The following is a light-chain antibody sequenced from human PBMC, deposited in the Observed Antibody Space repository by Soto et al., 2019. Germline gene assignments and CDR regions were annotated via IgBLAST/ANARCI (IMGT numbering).Light chain of an antibody. CDR3: AAWDDSLNGWV. J-gene: IGLJ3*02. CDR1: SSNIGSNT. CDR2: DNN. V-gene: IGLV1-44*01. Sequence: QSVLTQPPSASGTPGQRVTISCSGSSSNIGSNTVSWYQQLPGTAPKLLIYDNNERSSGVPDRFSGSKSGTSASLAISGLQSEDEADYYCAAWDDSLNGWVFGGGTKLTVL.